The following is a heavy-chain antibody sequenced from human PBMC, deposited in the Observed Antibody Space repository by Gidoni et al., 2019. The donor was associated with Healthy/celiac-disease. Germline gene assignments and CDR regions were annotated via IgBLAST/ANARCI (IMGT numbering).Heavy chain of an antibody. CDR1: GFTFSSYE. CDR2: ISSSGSTI. D-gene: IGHD3-10*01. CDR3: ARDRVKGSYFLVPYYFDY. Sequence: EVQLVESGGGLVQPGGSLRLSCAASGFTFSSYEMNWVRQAPGKGLEWVSYISSSGSTIYYADSVKGRFTISRDNAKNSLYLQMNSLRAEDTAVYYCARDRVKGSYFLVPYYFDYWGQGTLVTVSS. J-gene: IGHJ4*02. V-gene: IGHV3-48*03.